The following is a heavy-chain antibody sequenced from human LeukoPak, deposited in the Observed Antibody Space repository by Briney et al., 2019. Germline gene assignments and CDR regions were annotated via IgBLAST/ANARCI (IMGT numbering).Heavy chain of an antibody. D-gene: IGHD3-9*01. V-gene: IGHV3-23*01. CDR2: VSSGDGIT. Sequence: GGSLRLSCAASGFTFSSYSMSWVRQAPGKGLEWVSTVSSGDGITYYADSVKGRFTVSRDNSQHTLYLQVSSLRAEDTAVYFCAKSVFHIMTDYYFALDVWGQGTTVTVSS. CDR3: AKSVFHIMTDYYFALDV. CDR1: GFTFSSYS. J-gene: IGHJ6*02.